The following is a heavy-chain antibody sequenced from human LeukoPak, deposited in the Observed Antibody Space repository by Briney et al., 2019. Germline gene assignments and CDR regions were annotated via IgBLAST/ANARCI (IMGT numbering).Heavy chain of an antibody. CDR1: GFTFDDYG. V-gene: IGHV3-20*04. D-gene: IGHD2-2*01. J-gene: IGHJ3*02. CDR2: INWNGGST. Sequence: GGSLRLSCAASGFTFDDYGMSWVRQAPGKGLEWVSGINWNGGSTGYADSVKGRFTISRDNAKNSLYLQMNSLRAEDTALYYCARMEGYCSSTSCSNDAFDIWGQGTMVTVSS. CDR3: ARMEGYCSSTSCSNDAFDI.